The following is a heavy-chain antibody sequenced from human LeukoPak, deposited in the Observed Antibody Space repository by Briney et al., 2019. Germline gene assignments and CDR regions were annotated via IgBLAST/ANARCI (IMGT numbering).Heavy chain of an antibody. CDR2: INPNSGGT. CDR1: GYTFTGYY. J-gene: IGHJ6*03. D-gene: IGHD5-24*01. Sequence: GASVKVSCKASGYTFTGYYMHWVRQAPGQGLEWMGWINPNSGGTNYAQKFQGRVTMTRDTSISTAYMELSSLRSDDTAVYYCARDRGGYNYYYYYCMDVWGKGTTVTVSS. CDR3: ARDRGGYNYYYYYCMDV. V-gene: IGHV1-2*02.